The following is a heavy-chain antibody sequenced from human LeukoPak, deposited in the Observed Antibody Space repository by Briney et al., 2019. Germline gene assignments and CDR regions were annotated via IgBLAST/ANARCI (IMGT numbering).Heavy chain of an antibody. CDR2: IRQDGSEK. Sequence: GSLRRSCAASGFTFSNYWLSWIRQAPGKGLEWVANIRQDGSEKYYVDSVKGRFTISRDNAKNSVYLQMNSLRAEDTAVYYCARDPDYWGQGTLVTVSS. V-gene: IGHV3-7*01. J-gene: IGHJ4*02. CDR1: GFTFSNYW. CDR3: ARDPDY.